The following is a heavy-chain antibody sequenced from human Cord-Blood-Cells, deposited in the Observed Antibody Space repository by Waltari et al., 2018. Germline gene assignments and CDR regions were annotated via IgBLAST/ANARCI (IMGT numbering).Heavy chain of an antibody. CDR3: ARDLDRVNDYGGNSAFDI. CDR2: IYYSGST. V-gene: IGHV4-59*01. D-gene: IGHD4-17*01. CDR1: GGSISSYY. J-gene: IGHJ3*02. Sequence: QVQLQESGPGLVKPSETLSLTCTVSGGSISSYYWSWIRQPPGKGLEWIGYIYYSGSTNYNPSLKSRVTISVDTSKNQFSLKLSSVTAADTAVYYCARDLDRVNDYGGNSAFDIWGQGTMVTVSS.